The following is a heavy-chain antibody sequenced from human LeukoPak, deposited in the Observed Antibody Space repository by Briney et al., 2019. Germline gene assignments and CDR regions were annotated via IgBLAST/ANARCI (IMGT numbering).Heavy chain of an antibody. Sequence: GGSLRLSCAASGFTFSSYGMHWVRQAPGKGLEWVAVIWYDGGNKYYADSVKGRFTISRDNSKNTLYLQMSSLRAEDTAVYYCAKGLEWLLDYMDVWGKGTTVTVSS. V-gene: IGHV3-30*02. CDR3: AKGLEWLLDYMDV. CDR1: GFTFSSYG. D-gene: IGHD3-3*01. CDR2: IWYDGGNK. J-gene: IGHJ6*03.